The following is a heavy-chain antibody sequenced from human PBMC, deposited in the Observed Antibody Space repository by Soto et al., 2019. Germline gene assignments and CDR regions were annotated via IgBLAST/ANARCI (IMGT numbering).Heavy chain of an antibody. CDR3: AKDLILYDSSGYSNY. CDR1: GFTFSSYA. D-gene: IGHD3-22*01. Sequence: GGSLRLSFAASGFTFSSYAMSWVRQAPGKGLEWVSAISGSGGSTYYADSVKGRFTISRDNSKNTLYLQMNSLRAEDTAVYYCAKDLILYDSSGYSNYWGQGTLVTVSS. V-gene: IGHV3-23*01. CDR2: ISGSGGST. J-gene: IGHJ4*02.